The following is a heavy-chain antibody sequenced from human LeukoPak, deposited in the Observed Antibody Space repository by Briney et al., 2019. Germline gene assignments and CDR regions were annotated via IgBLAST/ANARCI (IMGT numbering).Heavy chain of an antibody. CDR2: ISGGGGTT. Sequence: GSLRLSCAASGFTFSSYAMSWVRQAPGKGLGWVSAISGGGGTTSYQEPLKGRLTLSRDNSKHTLYLQINSLRAEDTAVYYCAKGRITMIVVVITTGGAFDIWGQGTMVTVSS. V-gene: IGHV3-23*01. CDR1: GFTFSSYA. J-gene: IGHJ3*02. D-gene: IGHD3-22*01. CDR3: AKGRITMIVVVITTGGAFDI.